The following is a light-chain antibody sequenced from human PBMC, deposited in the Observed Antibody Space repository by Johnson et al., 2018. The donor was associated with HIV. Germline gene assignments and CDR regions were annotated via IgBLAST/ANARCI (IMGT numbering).Light chain of an antibody. CDR2: ENT. J-gene: IGLJ1*01. CDR3: ATWDRSLSAGGV. V-gene: IGLV1-51*02. Sequence: QSVLTQPPSVSAAPGQKVTISCSGSSSNIGNNYVSWYQQLPGTAPNLLIYENTNRPSGVPDRFSGPKTGPSATLAITGVQTGDEADYYCATWDRSLSAGGVFGTGTKVTVL. CDR1: SSNIGNNY.